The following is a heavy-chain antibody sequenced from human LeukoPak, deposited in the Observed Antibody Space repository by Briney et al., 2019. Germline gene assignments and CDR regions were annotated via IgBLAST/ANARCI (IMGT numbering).Heavy chain of an antibody. Sequence: GGSLRLSCVASGFTFDGYGMSWVRQAPEKGLEWVSSINSNGASTAYVDSVKGRFTISRDNAKNSLYLQMNSLRAEDTAVYYCARALTGYYNWFDPWGQGTLVTVSS. CDR1: GFTFDGYG. CDR3: ARALTGYYNWFDP. J-gene: IGHJ5*02. V-gene: IGHV3-20*04. CDR2: INSNGAST. D-gene: IGHD3-9*01.